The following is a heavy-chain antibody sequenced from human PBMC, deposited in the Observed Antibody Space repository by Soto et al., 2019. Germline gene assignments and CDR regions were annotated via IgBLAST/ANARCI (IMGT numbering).Heavy chain of an antibody. CDR1: GSSISISSYY. D-gene: IGHD6-19*01. J-gene: IGHJ4*02. V-gene: IGHV4-39*01. CDR3: VRHAPYRSGWANRNDY. Sequence: PSETLSLTCTVSGSSISISSYYWGWIRQAPGKGLEWIGTVYYTGGAYYNPSLKGRLTISVDTSNNEFSLRLTSVTAADTALYYCVRHAPYRSGWANRNDYWGQG. CDR2: VYYTGGA.